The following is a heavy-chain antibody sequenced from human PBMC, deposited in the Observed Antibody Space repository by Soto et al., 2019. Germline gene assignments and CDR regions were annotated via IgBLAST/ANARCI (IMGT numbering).Heavy chain of an antibody. CDR2: IYHSGST. CDR1: GYSISSGYY. V-gene: IGHV4-38-2*01. D-gene: IGHD6-19*01. CDR3: ARLYSSGLFSDY. J-gene: IGHJ4*02. Sequence: PSETLSLTCAVSGYSISSGYYWGWIRQPPGKGLEWIGSIYHSGSTYYNPSFKSRVTISVDTSKNQFSLKLSSVTAADTAVYYCARLYSSGLFSDYWGQGTLVTVSS.